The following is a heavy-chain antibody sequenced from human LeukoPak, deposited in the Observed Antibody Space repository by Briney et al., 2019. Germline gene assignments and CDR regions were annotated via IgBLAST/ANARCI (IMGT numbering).Heavy chain of an antibody. J-gene: IGHJ4*02. D-gene: IGHD3-3*01. Sequence: GASVKVSCKASGGTFSSYAISWVRQAPGQGLEWMGGIIPIFGTANYAQKFQGRVTITADESTSTAYMELSSLRSEDTAVYYCARERNDFWSGYCDYWSQGTLVTVSS. CDR2: IIPIFGTA. V-gene: IGHV1-69*13. CDR1: GGTFSSYA. CDR3: ARERNDFWSGYCDY.